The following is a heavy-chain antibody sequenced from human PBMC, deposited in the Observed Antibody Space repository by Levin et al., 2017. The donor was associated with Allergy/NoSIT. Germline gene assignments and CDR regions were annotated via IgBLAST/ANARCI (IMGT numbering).Heavy chain of an antibody. V-gene: IGHV3-23*01. J-gene: IGHJ4*02. CDR3: AKDIAVAVRYFDY. CDR1: GFPFSSFA. CDR2: ISAGGGST. Sequence: LSLTCAASGFPFSSFAMSWVRPTPGKGLEWVSAISAGGGSTYYADSVKGRFTISRDNSKNTLYLQINSLRAEDTAVYYCAKDIAVAVRYFDYWGQGTLVTVSS. D-gene: IGHD6-19*01.